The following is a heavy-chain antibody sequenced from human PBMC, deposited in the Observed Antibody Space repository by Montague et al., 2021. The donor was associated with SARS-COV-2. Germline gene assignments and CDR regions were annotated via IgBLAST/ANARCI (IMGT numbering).Heavy chain of an antibody. Sequence: SLRLSRAASGFTFRRYTMNWVRQAPGKGLEWVSCISSSSSYLYYSDSLXGPFTIFRDNAKNSLFLQMNSLRAEDTAVYYCARDGWAHYYDSSGYEGNFDIWGQGTMVTVSS. D-gene: IGHD3-22*01. CDR1: GFTFRRYT. CDR3: ARDGWAHYYDSSGYEGNFDI. CDR2: ISSSSSYL. V-gene: IGHV3-21*01. J-gene: IGHJ3*02.